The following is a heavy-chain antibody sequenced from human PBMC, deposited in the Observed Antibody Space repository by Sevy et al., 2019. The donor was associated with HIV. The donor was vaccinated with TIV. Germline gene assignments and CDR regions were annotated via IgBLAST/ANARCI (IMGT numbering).Heavy chain of an antibody. CDR3: AKLALAGPTTNSWFDP. CDR2: IRGSGGST. Sequence: AGSLRLSCAASGFTFSSYAMSWVRQAPGKGLEWVSAIRGSGGSTYYADSVKGRFTISRDNSKNTLYLQMNSLRAEDTAVYYCAKLALAGPTTNSWFDPWGQGTLVTVSS. D-gene: IGHD4-17*01. V-gene: IGHV3-23*01. J-gene: IGHJ5*02. CDR1: GFTFSSYA.